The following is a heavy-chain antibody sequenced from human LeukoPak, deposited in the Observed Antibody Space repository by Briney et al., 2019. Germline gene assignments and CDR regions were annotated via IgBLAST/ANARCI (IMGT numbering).Heavy chain of an antibody. CDR2: IWYDGSNK. CDR3: ARGGATLYYFDY. CDR1: GFTFSSYA. V-gene: IGHV3-33*08. Sequence: GGSLRLSCAASGFTFSSYAMHWVRQAPGKGLEWVAVIWYDGSNKYYADSVKGRFTISRDNSKNTLYLQMNSLRAEDTAVYYCARGGATLYYFDYWGQGTLVTVSS. J-gene: IGHJ4*02. D-gene: IGHD1-26*01.